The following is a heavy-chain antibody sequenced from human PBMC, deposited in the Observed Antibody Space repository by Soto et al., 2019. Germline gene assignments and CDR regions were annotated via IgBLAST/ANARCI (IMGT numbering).Heavy chain of an antibody. CDR3: ATMPHDNSVFIPTFLPYLDL. Sequence: QVHLVQSGSEVKKPGSSVKVSCKVSGGTFTHYSFNWVRQAPGRGLEWMGRIITLLNRTTYAQKFQNRVTVAEDKSTDTVYMDQSSLKSEDTSVYFCATMPHDNSVFIPTFLPYLDLGGRCTLVTVSS. D-gene: IGHD4-4*01. J-gene: IGHJ2*01. CDR1: GGTFTHYS. V-gene: IGHV1-69*02. CDR2: IITLLNRT.